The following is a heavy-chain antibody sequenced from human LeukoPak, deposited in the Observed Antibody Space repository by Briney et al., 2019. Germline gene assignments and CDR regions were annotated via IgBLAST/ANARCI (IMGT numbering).Heavy chain of an antibody. V-gene: IGHV1-2*06. CDR2: INPNSGGT. CDR3: AQLITYYYDSRGYYGNAFYI. Sequence: GASVKVSCKASGYTFTGYYMHWVRQAPGQGLEWMGRINPNSGGTNYAQKFQGRVTMTRDTSISTAYMELSRLRSDDTAVYYCAQLITYYYDSRGYYGNAFYIWGQGTMVTVSS. D-gene: IGHD3-22*01. J-gene: IGHJ3*02. CDR1: GYTFTGYY.